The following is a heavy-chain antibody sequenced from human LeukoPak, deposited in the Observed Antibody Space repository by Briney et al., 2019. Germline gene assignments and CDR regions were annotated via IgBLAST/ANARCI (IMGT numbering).Heavy chain of an antibody. CDR1: GYTFTSYD. D-gene: IGHD7-27*01. Sequence: ASVKVSCKASGYTFTSYDFNWVRQAPGQRPEWMGWMSPNSGDTGYAQKFQDRVTMTRNTSISTAYMELSSLRSDDTAAYYCARGPPNWGYDYWGPGTLVTVSS. CDR2: MSPNSGDT. CDR3: ARGPPNWGYDY. V-gene: IGHV1-8*02. J-gene: IGHJ4*02.